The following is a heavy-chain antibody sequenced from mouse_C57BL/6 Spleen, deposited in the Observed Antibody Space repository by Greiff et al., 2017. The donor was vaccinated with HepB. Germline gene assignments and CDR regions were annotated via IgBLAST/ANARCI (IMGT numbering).Heavy chain of an antibody. CDR2: IWSGGST. V-gene: IGHV2-2*01. CDR1: GFSLTSYG. CDR3: ARNGGYFDY. D-gene: IGHD1-1*02. J-gene: IGHJ2*01. Sequence: QVQLQQSGPGLVQPSQSLSITCTVSGFSLTSYGVHWVRQSPGKGLEWLGVIWSGGSTDSNAAFISRLSISKDNSKSQVFFKMNSLQADDTAIYYCARNGGYFDYWGQGTTLTVSS.